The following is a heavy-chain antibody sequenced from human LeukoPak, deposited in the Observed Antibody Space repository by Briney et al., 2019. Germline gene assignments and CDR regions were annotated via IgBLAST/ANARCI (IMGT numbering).Heavy chain of an antibody. D-gene: IGHD1-26*01. Sequence: GGSLRLSCVVSGFTFSSYSMNWVRQAPGKGLEWVSYISSSSSTIDYADSVKGRFTISRDNANNSLYLQMNSLRDEDTALYYCARGYSGSSYYYYGMDVWGQGTTVTVSS. V-gene: IGHV3-48*02. CDR2: ISSSSSTI. CDR1: GFTFSSYS. J-gene: IGHJ6*02. CDR3: ARGYSGSSYYYYGMDV.